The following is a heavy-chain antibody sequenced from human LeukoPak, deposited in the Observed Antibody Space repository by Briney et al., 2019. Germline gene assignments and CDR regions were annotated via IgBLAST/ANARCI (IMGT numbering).Heavy chain of an antibody. Sequence: SETLSLTCSVSGGSVSSSSYNWGWIRQPPGKGLEWIGSVDYTGSPYYNPSLKSRVTLSVDTSKNQFSLKLSSVTAADTAVYYCARPPGIAVAWFDPWGQGTLVTVSS. J-gene: IGHJ5*02. CDR3: ARPPGIAVAWFDP. CDR1: GGSVSSSSYN. V-gene: IGHV4-39*01. CDR2: VDYTGSP. D-gene: IGHD6-13*01.